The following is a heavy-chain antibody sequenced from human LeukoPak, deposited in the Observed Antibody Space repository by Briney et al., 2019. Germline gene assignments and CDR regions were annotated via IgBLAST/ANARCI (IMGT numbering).Heavy chain of an antibody. D-gene: IGHD3-9*01. CDR3: ARSPLRYFDWLPDY. V-gene: IGHV4-61*01. CDR1: GYSISSGYY. Sequence: PSETLSLTCTVSGYSISSGYYWSWIRQPPGKGLEWIGYIYYSGSTNYNPSLKSRVTISVDTSKNQFSLKLSSVTAADTAVYYCARSPLRYFDWLPDYWGQGTLVTVSS. CDR2: IYYSGST. J-gene: IGHJ4*02.